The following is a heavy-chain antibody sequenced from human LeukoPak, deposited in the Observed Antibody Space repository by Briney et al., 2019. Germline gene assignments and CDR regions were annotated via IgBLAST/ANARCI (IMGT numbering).Heavy chain of an antibody. CDR2: MNPNSGNT. J-gene: IGHJ4*02. Sequence: ASVKVSCKASGYTFTTYDINWVRQATGPGLEWMAWMNPNSGNTGYAQKFQGRVTMTRNTSISTAYMELSSLRSEDTAVYYCARVAGNCGGDCYRLVYWGQGTLVTVAS. CDR3: ARVAGNCGGDCYRLVY. V-gene: IGHV1-8*01. D-gene: IGHD2-21*01. CDR1: GYTFTTYD.